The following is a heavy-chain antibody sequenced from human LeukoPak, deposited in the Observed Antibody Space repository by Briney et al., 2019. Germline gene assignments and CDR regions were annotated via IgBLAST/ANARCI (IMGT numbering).Heavy chain of an antibody. CDR2: IYYSGST. CDR3: ARGSSSWYPFDY. CDR1: GGSISSYY. V-gene: IGHV4-59*01. J-gene: IGHJ4*02. Sequence: PSETLSLTCTVSGGSISSYYWSWIRQPPGKGLEWIGYIYYSGSTNYNPSLKSRVTISVDTSKNQFSLKLSSVTAADTAVYYCARGSSSWYPFDYWGQGTLVTVSS. D-gene: IGHD6-13*01.